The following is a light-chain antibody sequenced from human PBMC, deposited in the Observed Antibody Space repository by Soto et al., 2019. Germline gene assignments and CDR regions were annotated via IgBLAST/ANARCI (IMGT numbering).Light chain of an antibody. Sequence: DIQITQSPSTLSASVGDTVTITCRASHSIRSWLAWYQQKPGKASNLLIHRASSLQSGVTSRVSGSGSATKYTFTISSLQMDDVAADDCQHYNSYSLTCGGGTKVEIK. J-gene: IGKJ4*01. CDR2: RAS. V-gene: IGKV1-5*03. CDR1: HSIRSW. CDR3: QHYNSYSLT.